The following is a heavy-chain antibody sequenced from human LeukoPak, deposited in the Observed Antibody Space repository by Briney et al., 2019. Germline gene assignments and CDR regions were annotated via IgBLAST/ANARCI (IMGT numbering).Heavy chain of an antibody. CDR2: INHSGST. J-gene: IGHJ4*02. Sequence: PSETLSLTCAVYGGSFSGYYWSWIRQPPGKGLEWIGEINHSGSTNYTPSLKSRVTISVDTSKNQFSLKLSSVTAADTAVYYCARGIFGGSFYLDYWGQGTLVTVSS. CDR1: GGSFSGYY. CDR3: ARGIFGGSFYLDY. D-gene: IGHD3-3*01. V-gene: IGHV4-34*01.